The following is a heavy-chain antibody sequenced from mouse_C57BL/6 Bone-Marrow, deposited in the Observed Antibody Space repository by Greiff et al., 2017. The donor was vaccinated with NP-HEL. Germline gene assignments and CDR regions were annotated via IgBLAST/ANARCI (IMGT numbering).Heavy chain of an antibody. CDR3: ARSIYYDYADVPFYAMDY. CDR1: GFTFTDYY. Sequence: EVQGVESGGGLVQPGGSLSLSCAASGFTFTDYYMSWVRQPPGKALEWLGFIRNKANGYTTEYSAYVQGRFTIYRDNYQSILYLKRNALRAEDSATYYCARSIYYDYADVPFYAMDYWGQGTSVTVSS. V-gene: IGHV7-3*01. CDR2: IRNKANGYTT. J-gene: IGHJ4*01. D-gene: IGHD2-4*01.